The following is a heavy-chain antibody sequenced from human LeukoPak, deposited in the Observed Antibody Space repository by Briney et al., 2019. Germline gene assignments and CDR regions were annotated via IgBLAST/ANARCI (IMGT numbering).Heavy chain of an antibody. CDR3: ARGLSGTSSDY. J-gene: IGHJ4*02. CDR1: GGSISSFY. CDR2: IYYSGST. Sequence: SETLSLICTVSGGSISSFYWSWIRQPPGKGLEWIGYIYYSGSTNYNPSLKSRVTISVDTSKNQFSLKLSSVTAADTAVYYRARGLSGTSSDYWGQGTLVTVSS. V-gene: IGHV4-59*01. D-gene: IGHD2-2*01.